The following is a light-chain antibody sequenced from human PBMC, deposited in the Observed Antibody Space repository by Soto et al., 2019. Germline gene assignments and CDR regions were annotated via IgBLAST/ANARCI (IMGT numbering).Light chain of an antibody. CDR3: QQLNSYPQT. Sequence: DIQLTQSPSFLSASVGDRVTITCRASQGISSYLAWYQRKPGKAPKLLIYAASTLQSGVPSRFSGSGSGTEFTLTISSLQPEDFATYYCQQLNSYPQTFGQGTKVDIK. CDR1: QGISSY. V-gene: IGKV1-9*01. J-gene: IGKJ1*01. CDR2: AAS.